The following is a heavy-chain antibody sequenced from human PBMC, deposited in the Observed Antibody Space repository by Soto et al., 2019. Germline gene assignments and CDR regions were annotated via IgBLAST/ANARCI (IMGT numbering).Heavy chain of an antibody. CDR1: GYTFTNNV. CDR3: ARMESFGSLNWFDP. D-gene: IGHD5-18*01. J-gene: IGHJ5*02. V-gene: IGHV1-8*01. Sequence: QVQLVQSGAEVKKPGASVKVSCKASGYTFTNNVVTWVRQATGQGLEWMGWMNPGSGDTGYAQKFQGRVTMTRDISIATAYMELTGLTSEDTAIYYCARMESFGSLNWFDPWGQGTLVTVSS. CDR2: MNPGSGDT.